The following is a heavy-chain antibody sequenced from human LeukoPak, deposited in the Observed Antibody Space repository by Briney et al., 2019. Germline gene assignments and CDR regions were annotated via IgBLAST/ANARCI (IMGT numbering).Heavy chain of an antibody. D-gene: IGHD3-10*01. J-gene: IGHJ5*02. CDR2: ISSASNTI. CDR3: ARDGWFGDYNWFDP. CDR1: GFTFSSYS. V-gene: IGHV3-48*01. Sequence: GGSLRLSCAASGFTFSSYSMNWVRQAPGKGPEWVSYISSASNTIYYADSVKGRFTISRDNAKNPLYLQMNSLRAEDTAMYYCARDGWFGDYNWFDPWGQGTLLTVSS.